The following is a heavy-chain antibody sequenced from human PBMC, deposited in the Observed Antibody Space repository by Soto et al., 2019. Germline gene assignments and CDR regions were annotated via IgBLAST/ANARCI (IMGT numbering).Heavy chain of an antibody. CDR2: IIPIFGTA. V-gene: IGHV1-69*01. J-gene: IGHJ6*02. CDR1: GGTYSSYP. CDR3: ARKGAYYCCGMDV. Sequence: ASVKVSCKCSGGTYSSYPISWVGQAPGQGLEWMGGIIPIFGTANYAQKFQGRVTITADESTSTAYMELSSLRSEDTAVYYCARKGAYYCCGMDVWGQGTTVTVSS.